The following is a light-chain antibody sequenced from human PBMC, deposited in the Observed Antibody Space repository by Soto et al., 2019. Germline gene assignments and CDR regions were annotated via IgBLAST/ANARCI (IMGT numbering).Light chain of an antibody. CDR1: NIGSES. J-gene: IGLJ2*01. CDR2: YDS. Sequence: SYELTQPPSVSVAPGKTATITCGGNNIGSESVHWYQQRPGQSPVLGISYDSARPSGIPERFSGSNSGNTATLTIRRVEAGDEADYYCQVWDTNVVFGGGTQLTVL. CDR3: QVWDTNVV. V-gene: IGLV3-21*04.